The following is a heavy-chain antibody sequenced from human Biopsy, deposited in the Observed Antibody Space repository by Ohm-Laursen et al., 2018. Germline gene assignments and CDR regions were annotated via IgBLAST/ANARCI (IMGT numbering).Heavy chain of an antibody. CDR3: ARGEAGVYDALDI. J-gene: IGHJ3*02. CDR1: GGSMSSYY. Sequence: SGTLSLTCTVSGGSMSSYYWTWIRQPPGKGLEWIGYIYNSGSTNYNPSLKSRVTISAAVDTSKSQFSLRLSSVTAADTAMYYCARGEAGVYDALDIWGQGTMVIVSS. CDR2: IYNSGST. V-gene: IGHV4-59*01. D-gene: IGHD5/OR15-5a*01.